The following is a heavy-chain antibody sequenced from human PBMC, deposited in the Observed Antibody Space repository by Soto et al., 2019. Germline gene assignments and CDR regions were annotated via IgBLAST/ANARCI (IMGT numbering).Heavy chain of an antibody. Sequence: QVQLVESGGGVVQPGRSLRLSCAASGFTFSSYGMHWVRQAPGKGLEWVAVISYDGSNKYYADSVKGRFTISRDNSKNTLYLQMNSLRAEDTAVYYCAKALVLWFGESYYFDYWGQGTLVTVSS. CDR1: GFTFSSYG. CDR2: ISYDGSNK. CDR3: AKALVLWFGESYYFDY. V-gene: IGHV3-30*18. D-gene: IGHD3-10*01. J-gene: IGHJ4*02.